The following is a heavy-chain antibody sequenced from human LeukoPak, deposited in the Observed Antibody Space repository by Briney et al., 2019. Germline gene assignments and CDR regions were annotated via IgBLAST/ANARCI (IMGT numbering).Heavy chain of an antibody. CDR3: ARDLGGYCSAGTCLGYYFDY. CDR2: IREDGSDK. CDR1: GFTFSNSW. D-gene: IGHD2-15*01. J-gene: IGHJ4*02. V-gene: IGHV3-7*01. Sequence: GGSLRLSCLASGFTFSNSWMTWVRQAPGRGLEWVANIREDGSDKQYVDSVRGRFTISRDNAKNSLYLQMNSLRAGDTAVYYCARDLGGYCSAGTCLGYYFDYWGQGTLVTVSS.